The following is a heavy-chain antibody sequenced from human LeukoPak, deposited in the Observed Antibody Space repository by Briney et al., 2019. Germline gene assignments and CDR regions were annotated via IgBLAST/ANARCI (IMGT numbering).Heavy chain of an antibody. V-gene: IGHV1-2*02. CDR1: GYTFTGYY. J-gene: IGHJ3*02. Sequence: ASVKVSCKASGYTFTGYYMHWVRQAPGQGLEWMGWINPNSGGTNYAQKFQGRVTMTRDTSISTAYMDLSRLRSDNTAVYYCARAGVWDYSDSSGYHNAAFDIWGQGTMVTVSS. CDR3: ARAGVWDYSDSSGYHNAAFDI. CDR2: INPNSGGT. D-gene: IGHD3-22*01.